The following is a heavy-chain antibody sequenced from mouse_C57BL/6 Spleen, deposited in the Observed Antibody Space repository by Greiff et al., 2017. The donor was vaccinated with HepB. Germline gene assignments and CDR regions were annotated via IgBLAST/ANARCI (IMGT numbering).Heavy chain of an antibody. CDR1: GFTFSSYA. Sequence: DVMLVESGEGLVKPGGSLKLSCAASGFTFSSYAMSWVRQTPEMRLEWVAYISSGGDYIYYADTVKGRFTISRDNARNTLYLQMSSLKSEDTAMYYCTRGDGYPDYWGQGTTLTVSS. D-gene: IGHD2-3*01. CDR2: ISSGGDYI. J-gene: IGHJ2*01. V-gene: IGHV5-9-1*02. CDR3: TRGDGYPDY.